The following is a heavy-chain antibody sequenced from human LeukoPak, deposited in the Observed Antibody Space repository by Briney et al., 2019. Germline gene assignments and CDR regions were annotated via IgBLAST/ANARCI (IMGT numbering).Heavy chain of an antibody. J-gene: IGHJ3*01. CDR3: ARGRKGIAVAGN. CDR2: IYYSGST. CDR1: GGSISSYY. V-gene: IGHV4-59*01. Sequence: SETLSLTCTVSGGSISSYYWSWIRQPPGKGLEWIGYIYYSGSTNYNPSLKSRVTISVDTSKNQFSLKLSSVTAADTAVYYCARGRKGIAVAGNWGQGTMVTVSS. D-gene: IGHD6-19*01.